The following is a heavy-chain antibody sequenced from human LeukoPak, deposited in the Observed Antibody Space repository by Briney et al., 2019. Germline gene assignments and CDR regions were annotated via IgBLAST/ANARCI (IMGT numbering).Heavy chain of an antibody. D-gene: IGHD3-3*01. CDR3: AKEIYDFWSGYYNAFDI. CDR1: RFTFSSYG. V-gene: IGHV3-30*02. J-gene: IGHJ3*02. Sequence: GGSLRLSCAASRFTFSSYGMHWVRQAPGKGLEWVAFIRYDGSNKYYADSVKGRFTISRDNSKNTLYLQMNSLRAEDTAVYYCAKEIYDFWSGYYNAFDIWGQGTMVTVSS. CDR2: IRYDGSNK.